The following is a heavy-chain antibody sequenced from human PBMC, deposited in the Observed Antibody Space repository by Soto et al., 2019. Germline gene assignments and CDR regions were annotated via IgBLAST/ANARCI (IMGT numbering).Heavy chain of an antibody. CDR1: GYSFTSYW. Sequence: PGESLKISCKGSGYSFTSYWISWVRQMPGKGLEWMGIIYPGDSDTRYSPSLQGQVTISADKSISTAYLQWTSLKASDTAMYYCARSRRGAYSSGWYSPSGYYNYGIDVWGQGTKVTVSS. CDR3: ARSRRGAYSSGWYSPSGYYNYGIDV. CDR2: IYPGDSDT. J-gene: IGHJ6*02. D-gene: IGHD6-19*01. V-gene: IGHV5-51*01.